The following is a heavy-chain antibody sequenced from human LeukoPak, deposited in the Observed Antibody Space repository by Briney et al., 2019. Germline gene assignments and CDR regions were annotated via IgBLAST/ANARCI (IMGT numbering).Heavy chain of an antibody. Sequence: GGSLRLSCAASGFTFSSYDMHWVRQATGKGLEWVSAIGTAGDTYYPGSVKGRFTISRENAKNSLYLQMNSLRAGDTAVYYCARIGVVVPAAPRYYYYYYGMDVWGQGTTVTVSS. CDR3: ARIGVVVPAAPRYYYYYYGMDV. CDR2: IGTAGDT. D-gene: IGHD2-2*01. V-gene: IGHV3-13*01. CDR1: GFTFSSYD. J-gene: IGHJ6*02.